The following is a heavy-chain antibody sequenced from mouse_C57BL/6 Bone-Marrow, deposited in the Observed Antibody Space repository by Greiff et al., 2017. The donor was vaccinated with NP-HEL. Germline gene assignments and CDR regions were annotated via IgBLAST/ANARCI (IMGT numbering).Heavy chain of an antibody. D-gene: IGHD4-1*01. CDR3: ARRENWAWFAY. CDR1: GFSLSTSGMG. V-gene: IGHV8-12*01. CDR2: IYWDDDK. Sequence: QVTLKESGPGILQSSQTLSLTCSFSGFSLSTSGMGVSWIRQPSGKGLEWLAHIYWDDDKRYNPSLKSRLTISKDTSRNQVFLKITSVDTADTATYYCARRENWAWFAYWGQGTLVTVSA. J-gene: IGHJ3*01.